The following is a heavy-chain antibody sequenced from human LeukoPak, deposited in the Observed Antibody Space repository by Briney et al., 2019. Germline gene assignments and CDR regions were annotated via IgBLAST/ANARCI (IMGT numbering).Heavy chain of an antibody. CDR2: IWYDGSNK. D-gene: IGHD3-10*01. CDR3: AKDPSLRWGGPLFDY. CDR1: GFTFSSYG. V-gene: IGHV3-33*06. J-gene: IGHJ4*02. Sequence: PGGSLRLSCAASGFTFSSYGMHWVRQAPGKGLEWVVVIWYDGSNKYYADSVKGRFTISRDNSKDTLYLQMNSLRAEDTAVYYCAKDPSLRWGGPLFDYWGQGTLVTVSS.